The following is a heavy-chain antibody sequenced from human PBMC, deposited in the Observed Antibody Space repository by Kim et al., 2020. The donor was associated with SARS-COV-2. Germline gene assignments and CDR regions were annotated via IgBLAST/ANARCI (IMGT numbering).Heavy chain of an antibody. V-gene: IGHV4-61*01. CDR2: YYYSGNS. CDR1: GGSVSSGSYF. Sequence: SETLSLTCTVSGGSVSSGSYFWSWIPPPPGQGLEGIGYYYYSGNSNYNPSLNSRVTMSVDTTKNQFSLKLRSVTAADTAVYYCARAPNDFLSGYPYYFDYWGQGTLVTVSS. D-gene: IGHD3-3*01. J-gene: IGHJ4*02. CDR3: ARAPNDFLSGYPYYFDY.